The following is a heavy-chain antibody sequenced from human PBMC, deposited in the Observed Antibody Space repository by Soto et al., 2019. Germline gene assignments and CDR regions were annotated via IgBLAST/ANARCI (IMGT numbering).Heavy chain of an antibody. V-gene: IGHV3-15*01. CDR2: IKSKTDGGTT. CDR3: AKLGMTTINRDY. D-gene: IGHD5-12*01. Sequence: GWSLRLSCAASGFTFSIAWMSWVRQAPGKGLEWVGRIKSKTDGGTTDYAAPVKGRFTIPRDDSKNTLYLQMNSLKTEDTALYYCAKLGMTTINRDYCGQGTQVTVSS. J-gene: IGHJ4*02. CDR1: GFTFSIAW.